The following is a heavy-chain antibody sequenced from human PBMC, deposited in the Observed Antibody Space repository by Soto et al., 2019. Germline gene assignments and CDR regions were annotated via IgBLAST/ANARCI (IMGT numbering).Heavy chain of an antibody. D-gene: IGHD3-22*01. V-gene: IGHV1-69*08. CDR1: GGTFSSYT. CDR2: IIPILGIA. J-gene: IGHJ4*02. CDR3: ARDLGFEIVTLRALDY. Sequence: QVQLVQSGAEVKKPGSSVKVSCKASGGTFSSYTISWVRQAPGQGLEWMGRIIPILGIANYAQKFQGRVTITADKTTSTAYMELSSLRSEDTAVYYCARDLGFEIVTLRALDYWGQGTLVTVSS.